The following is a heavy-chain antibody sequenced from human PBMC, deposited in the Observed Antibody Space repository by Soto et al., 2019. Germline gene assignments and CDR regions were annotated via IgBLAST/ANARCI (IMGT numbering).Heavy chain of an antibody. CDR2: INAGNGNT. CDR3: ARSIVVVTALDY. CDR1: GYTFTSYA. Sequence: ASVKVSCKASGYTFTSYAMHWVRQAPGQRLEWMGWINAGNGNTKNSQKFQGRVTITRDTFASTAYMELSSLRSEDTAVYYCARSIVVVTALDYWGQGTLVTVSS. D-gene: IGHD2-21*02. J-gene: IGHJ4*02. V-gene: IGHV1-3*01.